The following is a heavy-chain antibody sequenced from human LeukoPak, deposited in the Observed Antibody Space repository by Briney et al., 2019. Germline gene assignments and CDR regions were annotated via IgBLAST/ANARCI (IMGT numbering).Heavy chain of an antibody. Sequence: GGSLRLSCAASGFTLSSYSMNWVRQAPGKGLEWVSYISSSSSTIYYADSVKGRFTISRDNAKNSLYLQMNSLRAEDTAVYYCARSKWDTSGWYYFDYWGQGTLVTVSS. CDR2: ISSSSSTI. CDR1: GFTLSSYS. J-gene: IGHJ4*02. CDR3: ARSKWDTSGWYYFDY. D-gene: IGHD6-19*01. V-gene: IGHV3-48*01.